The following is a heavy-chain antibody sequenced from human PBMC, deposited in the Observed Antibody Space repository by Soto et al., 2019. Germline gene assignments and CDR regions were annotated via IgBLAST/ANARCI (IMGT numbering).Heavy chain of an antibody. CDR2: IYYSGST. CDR3: AVDSSGWTDYGMDV. D-gene: IGHD3-22*01. CDR1: GGSISSSSYY. J-gene: IGHJ6*02. Sequence: SETLSLTCTVSGGSISSSSYYWGWIRQPPGKGLEWIGSIYYSGSTYYNPSLKSRVTISVDTSKNQFSLKLSSVTAADTAVYHCAVDSSGWTDYGMDVWGQGTTVTVS. V-gene: IGHV4-39*01.